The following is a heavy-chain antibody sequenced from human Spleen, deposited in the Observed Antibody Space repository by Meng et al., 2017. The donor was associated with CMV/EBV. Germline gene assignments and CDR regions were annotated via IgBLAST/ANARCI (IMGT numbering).Heavy chain of an antibody. D-gene: IGHD3-3*01. CDR3: ARVGIPYDFWSGYPSYYGMDV. Sequence: SETLSLTCTVSGYSISNGYYWAWIRQPPGKGLEWIGSIYRSGSTYYNPSLKSRVTISVDTSKNQFSLKLSSVTAADTAVYYCARVGIPYDFWSGYPSYYGMDVWGQGTTVTVSS. CDR2: IYRSGST. J-gene: IGHJ6*02. CDR1: GYSISNGYY. V-gene: IGHV4-38-2*02.